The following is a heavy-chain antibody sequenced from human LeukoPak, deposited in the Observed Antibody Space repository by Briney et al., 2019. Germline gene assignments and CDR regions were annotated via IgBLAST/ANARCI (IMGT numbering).Heavy chain of an antibody. Sequence: PSETLSRTCTVSGGSISSGGYYWSWIRQHPGKGLEWIGYIYYSGSTYYNPSLKSRVTISVDTSKNQFSLKLSSVTAADTAVYYCARGIIVGATEKYDFYYWGQGTLVTVSS. CDR1: GGSISSGGYY. J-gene: IGHJ4*02. V-gene: IGHV4-31*03. D-gene: IGHD1-26*01. CDR3: ARGIIVGATEKYDFYY. CDR2: IYYSGST.